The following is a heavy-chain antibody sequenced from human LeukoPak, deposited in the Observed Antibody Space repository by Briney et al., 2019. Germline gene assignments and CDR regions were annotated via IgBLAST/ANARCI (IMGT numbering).Heavy chain of an antibody. J-gene: IGHJ5*02. CDR3: ARHFYCSGGSCYHNWFDP. CDR1: GYSFTTYW. V-gene: IGHV5-51*01. CDR2: IYPGDSDT. D-gene: IGHD2-15*01. Sequence: GESLKISCKGSGYSFTTYWIAWVREMPGKGLEWMGIIYPGDSDTRYSPSFQGQVTISADKSISTAYLQWSSLKASDTAMYYCARHFYCSGGSCYHNWFDPWGQGTLVTVSS.